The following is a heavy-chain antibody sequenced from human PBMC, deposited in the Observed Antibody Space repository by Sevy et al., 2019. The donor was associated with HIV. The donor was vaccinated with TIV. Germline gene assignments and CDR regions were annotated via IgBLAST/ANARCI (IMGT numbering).Heavy chain of an antibody. CDR1: GYTFTGYY. CDR3: VRDDGDGYFEY. J-gene: IGHJ4*02. V-gene: IGHV1-2*02. Sequence: ASVKVSCKASGYTFTGYYMHWVRQAPGQGLQWMGWINPDSGGPNYAPKFQGRVTLTRDTSISTAYMELSRLKSDDTAVYHCVRDDGDGYFEYRGQGTLVTVSS. CDR2: INPDSGGP.